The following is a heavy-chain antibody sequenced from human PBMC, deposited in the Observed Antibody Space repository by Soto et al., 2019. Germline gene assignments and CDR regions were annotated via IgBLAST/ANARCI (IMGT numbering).Heavy chain of an antibody. V-gene: IGHV1-18*04. J-gene: IGHJ3*02. CDR1: GYTFTNYG. D-gene: IGHD2-15*01. Sequence: QVQLVQSGAEVKKPGASVKVSRKASGYTFTNYGIAWVRRAPGQGLEWMGWISGYNGKTNYAQNFQGRVTMTTDTYTSKAYVELRSLRFDDTAVYYCSREGDIVVRDGFDIRGQGTMVTVSS. CDR2: ISGYNGKT. CDR3: SREGDIVVRDGFDI.